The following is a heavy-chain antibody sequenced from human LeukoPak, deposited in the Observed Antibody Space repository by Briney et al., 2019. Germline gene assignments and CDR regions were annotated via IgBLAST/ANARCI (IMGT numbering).Heavy chain of an antibody. Sequence: GGSLRLSCAASGFTFTSYAMAWVRQAPGKGLEWVSAISGSGGNTFYADSVKGRFTISRDNSKNTLYLQMHSLRPEDTAVYFCARIPPLPVAGTKRYFDSWGQGTLVTVSS. CDR1: GFTFTSYA. CDR3: ARIPPLPVAGTKRYFDS. V-gene: IGHV3-23*01. J-gene: IGHJ4*02. D-gene: IGHD6-19*01. CDR2: ISGSGGNT.